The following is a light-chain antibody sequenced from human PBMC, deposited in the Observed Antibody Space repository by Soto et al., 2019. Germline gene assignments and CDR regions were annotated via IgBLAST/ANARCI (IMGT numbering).Light chain of an antibody. CDR3: TSCTTSTTMI. Sequence: QSALTQPASVSGSPGQSITISCTGTSSDIGAYHFVSWYQQHPGKAPKLMLYDVNIRPSGVSNRFSGSKSGNTASLTISGLQAEDEADYYCTSCTTSTTMIFGGGTKLTVL. V-gene: IGLV2-14*03. CDR1: SSDIGAYHF. CDR2: DVN. J-gene: IGLJ2*01.